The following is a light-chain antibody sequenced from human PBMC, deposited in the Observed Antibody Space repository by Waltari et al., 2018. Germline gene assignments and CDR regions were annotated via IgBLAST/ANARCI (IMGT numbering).Light chain of an antibody. CDR1: QGVSRY. Sequence: DIVLTQSPATLSLSPGERATLSCRACQGVSRYLAWYQQRPGQAPRLLIYDASNRATGIPARFSGSGSETDFTLTISSLEPEDFAVYYCQQRSNWPLTFGGGTKVEIK. V-gene: IGKV3-11*01. J-gene: IGKJ4*01. CDR3: QQRSNWPLT. CDR2: DAS.